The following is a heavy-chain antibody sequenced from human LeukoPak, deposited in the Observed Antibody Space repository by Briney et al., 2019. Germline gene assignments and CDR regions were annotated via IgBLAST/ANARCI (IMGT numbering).Heavy chain of an antibody. J-gene: IGHJ5*02. CDR2: INHSGST. Sequence: SETLSLTCAVYGGSFSGYYWSWLRQPPGKGLEWIGEINHSGSTNYNPSLKSRVTISVDTSKNQFSLKLSSVTAADTAVYYCARVLVRSVYYYGSGTPPWFDPWGQGTLVTVSS. CDR3: ARVLVRSVYYYGSGTPPWFDP. V-gene: IGHV4-34*01. D-gene: IGHD3-10*01. CDR1: GGSFSGYY.